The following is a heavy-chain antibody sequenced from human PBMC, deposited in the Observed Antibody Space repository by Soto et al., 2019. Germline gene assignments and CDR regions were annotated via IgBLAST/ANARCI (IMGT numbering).Heavy chain of an antibody. CDR3: ARGEGSAIDGHYYYYGMDV. CDR2: IIPIFGTA. D-gene: IGHD5-18*01. CDR1: GGTFSSYA. V-gene: IGHV1-69*12. J-gene: IGHJ6*02. Sequence: QVQLVQSGAEVKKPGSSVKVSCKASGGTFSSYAISWVRQAPGQGLEWMGGIIPIFGTANYAQKFQGRVTITADESTSTAYMELSSVRSEDTAVYYCARGEGSAIDGHYYYYGMDVWGQGTTVTVSS.